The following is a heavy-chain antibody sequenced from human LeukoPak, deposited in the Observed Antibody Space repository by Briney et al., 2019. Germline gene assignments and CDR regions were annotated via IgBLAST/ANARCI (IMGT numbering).Heavy chain of an antibody. CDR2: IYSGGST. CDR3: ARQSPRGSAWFDP. V-gene: IGHV3-53*01. CDR1: ELTLSSNY. J-gene: IGHJ5*02. Sequence: QAGGSLRLSCAASELTLSSNYMSWIRQAPGMGLEWVSFIYSGGSTYYADSVRGRFTNSRDNSKNTLYLQMNSLRAEDTAVYYCARQSPRGSAWFDPWGQGTLVTVSS. D-gene: IGHD2-15*01.